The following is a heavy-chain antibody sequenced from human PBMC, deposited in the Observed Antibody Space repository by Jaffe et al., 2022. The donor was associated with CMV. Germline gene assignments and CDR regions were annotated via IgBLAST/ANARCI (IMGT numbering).Heavy chain of an antibody. J-gene: IGHJ3*01. Sequence: QVQLQQSGPGLVKPSETLSLTCSVSGGSMRDFYWAWIRQAPGQGLEYIGHIYYSGSARYNPSLMSRSTISVDTSRNQFSLRLTSVTAADTAVYYCARRSGQYGISRHDALDFWSRGTVVTVSS. CDR3: ARRSGQYGISRHDALDF. V-gene: IGHV4-59*08. CDR2: IYYSGSA. D-gene: IGHD4-4*01. CDR1: GGSMRDFY.